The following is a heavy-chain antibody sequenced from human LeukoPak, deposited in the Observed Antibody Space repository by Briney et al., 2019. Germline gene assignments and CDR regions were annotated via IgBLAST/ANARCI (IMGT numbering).Heavy chain of an antibody. Sequence: TSQTLFLTCTVSGGSISSGGYYWSWIRQPPGKGLEWIGYIYHSGSTYYNPSLKSRVTISVDRSKNQFSLKLSSVTAADTAVYYCARGEYYYYYMDVWGKGTTVTVSS. CDR2: IYHSGST. CDR1: GGSISSGGYY. CDR3: ARGEYYYYYMDV. V-gene: IGHV4-30-2*01. J-gene: IGHJ6*03.